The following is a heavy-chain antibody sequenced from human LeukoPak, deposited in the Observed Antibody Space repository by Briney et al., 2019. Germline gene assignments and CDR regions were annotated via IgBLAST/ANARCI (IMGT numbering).Heavy chain of an antibody. CDR1: GGSISSYY. D-gene: IGHD2-2*01. J-gene: IGHJ5*02. CDR3: ARRVGYCSSTSCFPNWFDP. V-gene: IGHV4-59*12. CDR2: IYYSGST. Sequence: SETLSLTCTVSGGSISSYYWSWIRQPPGKGLEWIGYIYYSGSTNYNPSLKSRVTISVDTSKNQFSLKLSSVTAADTAVYYCARRVGYCSSTSCFPNWFDPWGQGTLVTVSS.